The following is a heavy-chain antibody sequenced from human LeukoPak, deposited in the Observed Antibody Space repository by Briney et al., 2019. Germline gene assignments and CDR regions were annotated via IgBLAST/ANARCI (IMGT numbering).Heavy chain of an antibody. CDR2: ISYDGSNK. V-gene: IGHV3-30-3*01. CDR3: ARGSITMVRGPLDYYYYGMDV. Sequence: GGSLRLSCAASGFTFSSYAMHWVRQAPGKGLEWVAVISYDGSNKYYADSVKGRFTISRDNSKNTLYLQMNSLRAEDTAVYYCARGSITMVRGPLDYYYYGMDVWGQGTTVTVSS. CDR1: GFTFSSYA. D-gene: IGHD3-10*01. J-gene: IGHJ6*02.